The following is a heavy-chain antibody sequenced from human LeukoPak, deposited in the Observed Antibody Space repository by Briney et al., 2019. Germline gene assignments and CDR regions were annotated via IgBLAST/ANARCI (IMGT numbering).Heavy chain of an antibody. CDR3: AGANMVRGVIITF. CDR2: INPNSGGT. Sequence: ASVKVSCKASGYTFTGYYMHWVRQAPGQGLEWMGWINPNSGGTNYAQKFQGRVTMTRDTSISTAYMELSRLRSDDTAVYYCAGANMVRGVIITFWGQGTLVTVSS. CDR1: GYTFTGYY. D-gene: IGHD3-10*01. V-gene: IGHV1-2*02. J-gene: IGHJ4*02.